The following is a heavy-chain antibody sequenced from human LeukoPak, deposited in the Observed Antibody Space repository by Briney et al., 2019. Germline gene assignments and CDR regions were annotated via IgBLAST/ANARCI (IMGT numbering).Heavy chain of an antibody. J-gene: IGHJ5*02. CDR2: IYSGGGT. CDR1: GFSVSNND. V-gene: IGHV3-66*01. Sequence: PGGSLRLSCAASGFSVSNNDMSWVRQAPGKGLEWVSVIYSGGGTYYADSVKGRFTISRDNAKNTLNLQMNSLRAEDTAVYYCARDLGQYYDTSDNWFDPWGQGTLVTVSS. D-gene: IGHD3-22*01. CDR3: ARDLGQYYDTSDNWFDP.